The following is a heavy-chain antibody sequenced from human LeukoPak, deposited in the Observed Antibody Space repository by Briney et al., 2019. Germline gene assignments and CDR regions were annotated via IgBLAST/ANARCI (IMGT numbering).Heavy chain of an antibody. V-gene: IGHV4-34*01. D-gene: IGHD3-10*01. CDR3: ARAYGSGSYAVWFDP. CDR2: INHSGGT. CDR1: GGSFSRYY. Sequence: SETLSLTCAVYGGSFSRYYWSWIRQPPGKGLEWIGEINHSGGTNYNPSLKSRVTISVDTSKNQFSLKLSSVTAADTAVYYCARAYGSGSYAVWFDPWGQGTLVTVSS. J-gene: IGHJ5*02.